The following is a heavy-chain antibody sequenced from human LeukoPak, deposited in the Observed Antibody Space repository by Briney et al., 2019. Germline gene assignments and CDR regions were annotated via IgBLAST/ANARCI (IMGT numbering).Heavy chain of an antibody. V-gene: IGHV4-4*07. J-gene: IGHJ5*02. CDR1: GGSIRSYS. CDR2: VHITGST. Sequence: SETLSLTCTVSGGSIRSYSWSWMRQSAGKGLEWIGRVHITGSTNYNPSLKSRVTMSADTSKNQFSLKLSSVTAADTAVYFCARESSSGSYSKWLDPWGQGTLVTVSS. D-gene: IGHD3-10*01. CDR3: ARESSSGSYSKWLDP.